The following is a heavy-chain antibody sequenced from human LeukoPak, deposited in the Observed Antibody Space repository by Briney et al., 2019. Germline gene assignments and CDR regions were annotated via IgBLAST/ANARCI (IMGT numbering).Heavy chain of an antibody. V-gene: IGHV3-30*02. D-gene: IGHD3-9*01. CDR3: ARMLHYDILTGYFDP. CDR1: GFTFSSYG. CDR2: IRYDGSNK. J-gene: IGHJ5*02. Sequence: GGSLRLSCAASGFTFSSYGMHWVRQAPGKGLEWVAFIRYDGSNKYYADSVKGRFTISRDNSKNTLYLQMNSLRAEDTAVYYCARMLHYDILTGYFDPWGQGTLVTVSS.